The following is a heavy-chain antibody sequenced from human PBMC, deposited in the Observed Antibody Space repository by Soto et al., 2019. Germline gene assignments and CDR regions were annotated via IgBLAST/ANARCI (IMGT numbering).Heavy chain of an antibody. CDR2: FDPEDGET. J-gene: IGHJ6*02. V-gene: IGHV1-24*01. CDR3: ATNFGNYYYYGMDV. Sequence: QVQLVQSGAEVKKPGASVKVSCKVSGYTLTELSMHWVRQAPGKGLEWMGGFDPEDGETFYAQKFQGRVTMTEDTSTDTAYMELSSLRYEDTAVYYCATNFGNYYYYGMDVWGQGTTVTVSS. D-gene: IGHD3-3*01. CDR1: GYTLTELS.